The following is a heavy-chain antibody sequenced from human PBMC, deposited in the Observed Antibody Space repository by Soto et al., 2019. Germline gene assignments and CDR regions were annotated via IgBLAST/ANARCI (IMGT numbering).Heavy chain of an antibody. CDR3: ARVVTVVKSFHYWYFDL. Sequence: QVQLVQSGAEVKKPGSSVKVSCKASGGTFSSYAISWVRQAPGQGLEWMGGIIPILGTTNYAQKFQGRVTITADESKSTAYMELSSLRSEDTAVYYCARVVTVVKSFHYWYFDLWGRGTLVSVSS. V-gene: IGHV1-69*11. J-gene: IGHJ2*01. CDR2: IIPILGTT. CDR1: GGTFSSYA. D-gene: IGHD2-15*01.